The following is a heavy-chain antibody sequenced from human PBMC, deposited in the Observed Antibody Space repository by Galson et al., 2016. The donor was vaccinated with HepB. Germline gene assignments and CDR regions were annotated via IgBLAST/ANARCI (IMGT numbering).Heavy chain of an antibody. J-gene: IGHJ6*02. CDR2: IYYSGST. Sequence: SETLSLTCTVSGVSISSYYWSWIRQPPGKGLEWIGYIYYSGSTNYKPSLKSRVTISLDTSKNQFSLKLSSMTAADTAVYYCARDSGSYGMDVWGQGTTVTVSS. V-gene: IGHV4-59*01. D-gene: IGHD3-10*01. CDR1: GVSISSYY. CDR3: ARDSGSYGMDV.